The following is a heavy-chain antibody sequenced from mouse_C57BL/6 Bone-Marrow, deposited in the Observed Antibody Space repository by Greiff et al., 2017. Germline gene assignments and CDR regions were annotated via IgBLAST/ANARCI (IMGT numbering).Heavy chain of an antibody. D-gene: IGHD1-1*01. CDR3: ARSGYYYGSSYTWFAY. V-gene: IGHV1-53*01. J-gene: IGHJ3*01. CDR1: GYTFTSYW. CDR2: INPSNGGT. Sequence: VQLQQSGTELVKPGASVKLSCKASGYTFTSYWMHWVKQRPGQGLEWIGNINPSNGGTNYNEKFKSKATLTVDKSSSTAYMQLSSLTSEDSAVYYCARSGYYYGSSYTWFAYWGQGTLVTVSA.